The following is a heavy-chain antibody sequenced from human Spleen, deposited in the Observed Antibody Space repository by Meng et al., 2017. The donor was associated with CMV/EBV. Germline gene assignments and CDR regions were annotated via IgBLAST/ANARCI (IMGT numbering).Heavy chain of an antibody. Sequence: ASVKVSCKASGYTFSGYYMHWVRQAPGQGLEWMGWINPKSGGTKYAQKFQGRVTMTRDTSISTAYMELSRLRSDDTAVYYCARRGYCSGGSCYSGFDYWGQGTLVTVSS. CDR2: INPKSGGT. V-gene: IGHV1-2*02. J-gene: IGHJ4*02. CDR3: ARRGYCSGGSCYSGFDY. D-gene: IGHD2-15*01. CDR1: GYTFSGYY.